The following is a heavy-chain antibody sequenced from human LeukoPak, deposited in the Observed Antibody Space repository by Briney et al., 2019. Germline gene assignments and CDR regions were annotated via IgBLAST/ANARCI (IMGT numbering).Heavy chain of an antibody. D-gene: IGHD6-6*01. J-gene: IGHJ4*02. CDR3: ARDRWRDGSSSFDN. Sequence: ASGKVSCKACGYTFTSNYINWVRQAPGQGFESMRGISTYNGKTGYAQKVQGRVTMTTDTSTSTAYMELRSLRSDDTAVYYCARDRWRDGSSSFDNWGQGTLVTVSS. CDR1: GYTFTSNY. V-gene: IGHV1-18*01. CDR2: ISTYNGKT.